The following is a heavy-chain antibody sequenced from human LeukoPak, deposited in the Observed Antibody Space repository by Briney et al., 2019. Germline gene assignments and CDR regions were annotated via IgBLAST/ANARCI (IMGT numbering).Heavy chain of an antibody. J-gene: IGHJ5*02. CDR2: IYYSGST. V-gene: IGHV4-39*01. D-gene: IGHD2-2*01. CDR3: ARGIPPGIVVVPAARNWFDP. Sequence: SETLSLTCTVSGGSISSSSYYWGWIRQPPGKGLEWIGSIYYSGSTYYNPSLKSRVTISVDTSKNQFSLKLSSVTAADTAVYYCARGIPPGIVVVPAARNWFDPWGQGTLVTVSS. CDR1: GGSISSSSYY.